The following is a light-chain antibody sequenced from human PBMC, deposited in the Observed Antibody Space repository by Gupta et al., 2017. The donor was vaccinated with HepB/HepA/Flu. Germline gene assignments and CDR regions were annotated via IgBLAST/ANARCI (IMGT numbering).Light chain of an antibody. CDR2: WAS. CDR1: QSILYSSNNKNY. Sequence: DIVMTQSPASLPVSLGEKATINCKSSQSILYSSNNKNYLAWYQQKPGQPPKLLIYWASTRESGVPDRFSGSGSGTDFTLTISSLQAEDVAVYHCQQQDGTIRTFGQGTKVEIK. CDR3: QQQDGTIRT. J-gene: IGKJ1*01. V-gene: IGKV4-1*01.